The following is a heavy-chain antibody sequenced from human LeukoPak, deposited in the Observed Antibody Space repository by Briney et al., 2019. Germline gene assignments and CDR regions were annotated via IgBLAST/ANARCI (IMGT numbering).Heavy chain of an antibody. CDR3: ARLTGVGIDY. V-gene: IGHV1-46*01. D-gene: IGHD2-8*02. CDR1: GYTFTSYY. Sequence: ASVNVSCKASGYTFTSYYMHWVRQAPGQGLEWMGIINPSGGSASYAQKFQGRVTMTRDTSTSTVFMELSSLTFDDTAVYYCARLTGVGIDYWGQGTRVTVSS. CDR2: INPSGGSA. J-gene: IGHJ4*02.